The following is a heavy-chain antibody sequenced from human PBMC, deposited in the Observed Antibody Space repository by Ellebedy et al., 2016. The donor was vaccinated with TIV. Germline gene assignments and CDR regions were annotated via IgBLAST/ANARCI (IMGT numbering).Heavy chain of an antibody. Sequence: PGGSLRLSCKGSGFSINTYSMNWVRRAPGKGLEWVSSISSSSPFFYYAASVRGRFTISRDNAKNTLFLQMNSLRAEDTAVYYCARAPQRGNNYGTSFAYWGQGTLVTVSS. V-gene: IGHV3-21*01. CDR3: ARAPQRGNNYGTSFAY. CDR2: ISSSSPFF. CDR1: GFSINTYS. J-gene: IGHJ4*02. D-gene: IGHD5-18*01.